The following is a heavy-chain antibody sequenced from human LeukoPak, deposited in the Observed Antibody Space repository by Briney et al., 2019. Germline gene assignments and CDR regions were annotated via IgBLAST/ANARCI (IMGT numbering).Heavy chain of an antibody. D-gene: IGHD3-9*01. V-gene: IGHV3-30*04. CDR3: ARVGILTGSDY. Sequence: PGGSLRLSCAASGFTFSTYAMHWVRQAPGKGLEWVALISSDGSNKYYADSVKGRFTISRDNAKNSLYLQMNSLRAEDTAVYYCARVGILTGSDYWGQGTLVTVSS. J-gene: IGHJ4*02. CDR2: ISSDGSNK. CDR1: GFTFSTYA.